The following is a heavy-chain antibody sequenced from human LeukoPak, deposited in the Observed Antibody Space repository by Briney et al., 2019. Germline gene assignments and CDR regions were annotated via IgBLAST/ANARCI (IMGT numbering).Heavy chain of an antibody. CDR2: ISGSGGST. CDR3: ANHQRYSSGWYVGFQH. V-gene: IGHV3-23*01. Sequence: GGSLRLSCAASGFTFSSYAMSWVRQAPGKGLEWVSAISGSGGSTYYADSVKGRFTISRDNSKNTLYLQINSLRAEDTAVCYCANHQRYSSGWYVGFQHWGQGTLVTVSS. CDR1: GFTFSSYA. D-gene: IGHD6-19*01. J-gene: IGHJ1*01.